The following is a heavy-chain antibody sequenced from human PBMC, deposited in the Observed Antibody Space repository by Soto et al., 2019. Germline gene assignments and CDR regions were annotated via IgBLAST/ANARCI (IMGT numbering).Heavy chain of an antibody. CDR2: ILVDGRT. V-gene: IGHV3-23*01. CDR1: GFICSSYD. CDR3: AKATATGGGAFDI. D-gene: IGHD2-8*02. Sequence: GGSLRLSCAASGFICSSYDMSWVRQAPGKGLEWVSTILVDGRTFYVDSVKGRFTISRDSSNNMVYLQMNSLTAGDTALYYCAKATATGGGAFDICGQGTMVTVSS. J-gene: IGHJ3*02.